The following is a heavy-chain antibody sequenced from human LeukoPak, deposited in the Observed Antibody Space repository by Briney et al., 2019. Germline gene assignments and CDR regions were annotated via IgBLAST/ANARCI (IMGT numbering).Heavy chain of an antibody. CDR1: GFTFSSYA. J-gene: IGHJ3*02. D-gene: IGHD1-26*01. CDR2: ISYDGSNK. Sequence: GRSLRLSCAASGFTFSSYAMHWVRQAPGKGLEWVAVISYDGSNKYYADSVKGRFTISRDNSKNTLYLQMNSLRAEDTAVYYCARGRWELLSDAFDIWGQGTMVTVSS. CDR3: ARGRWELLSDAFDI. V-gene: IGHV3-30-3*01.